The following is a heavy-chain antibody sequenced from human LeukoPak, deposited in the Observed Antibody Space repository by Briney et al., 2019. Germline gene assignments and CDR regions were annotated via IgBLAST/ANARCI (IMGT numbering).Heavy chain of an antibody. CDR2: SDLEDAET. Sequence: ASVKVSCKVSGYILSDVSIHWVRQAPGKGLEWMGGSDLEDAETVYAQNFEGRLTVTEDTSSDTAFMELTSLRSDDTAVYYCAIGTPADMRGLDAWGQGTTVTVSS. V-gene: IGHV1-24*01. CDR1: GYILSDVS. J-gene: IGHJ6*02. CDR3: AIGTPADMRGLDA. D-gene: IGHD2-2*01.